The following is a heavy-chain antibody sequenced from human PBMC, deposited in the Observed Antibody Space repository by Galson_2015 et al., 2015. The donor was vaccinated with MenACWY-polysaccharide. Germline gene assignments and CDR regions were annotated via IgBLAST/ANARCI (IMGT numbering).Heavy chain of an antibody. V-gene: IGHV5-51*01. D-gene: IGHD3-9*01. CDR1: GYDFTTYW. J-gene: IGHJ6*03. CDR2: IYPGDSDS. CDR3: ARLTGPYSYYFYYMDV. Sequence: QSGAEVKKPGEFLKISCKGSGYDFTTYWIAWVRQMPGKGLEWMGIIYPGDSDSTYSPSFQGQVTFSVDKSITTAHLQWASLKASDTAIYYCARLTGPYSYYFYYMDVWGKGTTVTVSS.